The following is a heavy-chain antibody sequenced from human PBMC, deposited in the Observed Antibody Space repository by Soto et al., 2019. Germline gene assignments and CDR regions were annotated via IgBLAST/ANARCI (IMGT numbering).Heavy chain of an antibody. CDR2: IYYSGST. D-gene: IGHD4-17*01. CDR3: ARVHDYGDDGPRDAFDI. CDR1: GGSISRGDYY. V-gene: IGHV4-30-4*01. Sequence: QVQLQESGPGLVKPSQTLSLTCTVSGGSISRGDYYWSWLRQPPGKGLEWLGYIYYSGSTYYNPSLESRVIISVDTSKNQFSLRLSSVTAADTAVYYCARVHDYGDDGPRDAFDIWGQGTMVTVSS. J-gene: IGHJ3*02.